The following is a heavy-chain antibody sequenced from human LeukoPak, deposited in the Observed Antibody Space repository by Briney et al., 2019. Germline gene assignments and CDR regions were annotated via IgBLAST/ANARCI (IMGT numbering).Heavy chain of an antibody. J-gene: IGHJ5*02. CDR3: AGNPRDSSSPEAPNWFDP. V-gene: IGHV1-3*01. CDR2: ISAGNGNT. D-gene: IGHD6-6*01. CDR1: GYTFTSYA. Sequence: GASVKVSCKASGYTFTSYAIHWVRQAPGQRLEWMGWISAGNGNTKYSQNFQGRVTFISNTSATTAFMELSSLRSEDAAVYYCAGNPRDSSSPEAPNWFDPWGQGTLVTVSS.